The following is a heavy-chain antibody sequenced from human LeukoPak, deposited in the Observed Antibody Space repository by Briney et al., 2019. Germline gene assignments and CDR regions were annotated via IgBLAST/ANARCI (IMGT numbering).Heavy chain of an antibody. J-gene: IGHJ6*03. CDR2: IYPGDSDT. D-gene: IGHD1-26*01. CDR3: ARLTHSGSYYYYYYMDV. V-gene: IGHV5-51*01. Sequence: GESLKISCKGSGHSFTSYWIGWVRQMPGKGLEWMGIIYPGDSDTRYSPSFQGQVTISADKSISTAYLQWSSLKASDTAMYYCARLTHSGSYYYYYYMDVWGKGTTVTVSS. CDR1: GHSFTSYW.